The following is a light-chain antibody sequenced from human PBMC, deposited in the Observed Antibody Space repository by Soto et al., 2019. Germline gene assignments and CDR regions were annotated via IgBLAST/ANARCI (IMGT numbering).Light chain of an antibody. J-gene: IGKJ4*01. V-gene: IGKV3-11*01. CDR2: DAS. Sequence: EVVLTQSPATLSLSPGERATISCRASQRVSSFLAWYQQKPGQAPRLLIFDASNRATGIPARFSGSGSGTDFTLTISSLESEDFAVYYCQQRSNWLTFGGGTKVDIK. CDR3: QQRSNWLT. CDR1: QRVSSF.